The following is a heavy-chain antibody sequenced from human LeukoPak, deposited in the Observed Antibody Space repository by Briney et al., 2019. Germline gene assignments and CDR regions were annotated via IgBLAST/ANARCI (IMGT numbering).Heavy chain of an antibody. Sequence: GASVKVSCKVSGYTLTELSMHWVRQAPGKGLEWMGGFDPEDGETIYAQKFQGRVTMTEDTSTDTAYMELSSLRSEDTAVYYCATALYRRGYGGRPYYYYYMDVWGKGTTVTVSS. CDR3: ATALYRRGYGGRPYYYYYMDV. CDR1: GYTLTELS. D-gene: IGHD4-23*01. V-gene: IGHV1-24*01. CDR2: FDPEDGET. J-gene: IGHJ6*03.